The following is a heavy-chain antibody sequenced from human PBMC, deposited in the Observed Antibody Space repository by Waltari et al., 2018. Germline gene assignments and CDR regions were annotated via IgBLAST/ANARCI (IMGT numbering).Heavy chain of an antibody. J-gene: IGHJ5*02. V-gene: IGHV4-38-2*02. CDR1: GYSISSGYY. D-gene: IGHD2-15*01. Sequence: QVQLQESGPGLVKPSETLSLTCAVSGYSISSGYYWGWIRQPPGKWLEWIGSIYHSGRTYYNPALRSRGTISVDTSKNQFSLKLSSVTAADTAVYYCARDPVGYCSGGSCFTWGQGTLVTVSS. CDR2: IYHSGRT. CDR3: ARDPVGYCSGGSCFT.